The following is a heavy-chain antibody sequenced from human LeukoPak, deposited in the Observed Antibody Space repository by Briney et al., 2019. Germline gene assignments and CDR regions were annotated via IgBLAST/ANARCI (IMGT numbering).Heavy chain of an antibody. CDR2: ISWNSGSI. V-gene: IGHV3-9*01. J-gene: IGHJ4*02. CDR1: GFTFDDYA. Sequence: PGRSLRLSCAASGFTFDDYAMHWVRQAPGKGLEWVSGISWNSGSIGYADSVKGRFTISRDNAKNSLYLQMNSLRAEDTALYYCAKLTAAAGSDYWGQGTLVTVSS. D-gene: IGHD6-13*01. CDR3: AKLTAAAGSDY.